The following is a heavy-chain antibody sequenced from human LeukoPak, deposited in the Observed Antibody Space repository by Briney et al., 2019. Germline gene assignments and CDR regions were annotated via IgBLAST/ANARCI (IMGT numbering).Heavy chain of an antibody. Sequence: GGSLRLSCAASGFTFSGYPIHWVRQAPGKGLEWVAVISYDGSNKYYADSVKGRFTISRDNSKNTLYLQMNSLRAEDTAVYYCARTNSGSYYVPYYYYGMDVWGQGTTVTVSS. J-gene: IGHJ6*02. V-gene: IGHV3-30*14. D-gene: IGHD1-26*01. CDR1: GFTFSGYP. CDR3: ARTNSGSYYVPYYYYGMDV. CDR2: ISYDGSNK.